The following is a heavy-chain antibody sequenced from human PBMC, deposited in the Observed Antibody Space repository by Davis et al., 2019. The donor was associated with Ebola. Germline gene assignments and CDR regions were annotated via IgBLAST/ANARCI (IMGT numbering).Heavy chain of an antibody. V-gene: IGHV4-39*01. Sequence: SETLSLTCTVSGGSISSSSYYWGWIRQPPGKGLEWIGSIYYSGSTYYNPSLKSRVTISVDTSKNQFSLKLSSVTAADTAVYYCARRRGDSSSFDNWGQGTLVTVSS. J-gene: IGHJ5*02. CDR3: ARRRGDSSSFDN. D-gene: IGHD6-6*01. CDR1: GGSISSSSYY. CDR2: IYYSGST.